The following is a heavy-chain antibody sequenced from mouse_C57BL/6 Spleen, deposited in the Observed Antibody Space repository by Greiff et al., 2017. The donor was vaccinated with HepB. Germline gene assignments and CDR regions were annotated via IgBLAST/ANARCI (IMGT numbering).Heavy chain of an antibody. Sequence: VQLQESGAELVKPGASVKMSCKASGYTFTSYWITWVKQRPGQGLEWIGDIYPGSGSTNYNEKFKSKATLTVDTSSSTAYMQLSSLTSEDSAVYYCARFTTVVDYYFDDWGQGTTLTVSS. V-gene: IGHV1-55*01. D-gene: IGHD1-1*01. CDR3: ARFTTVVDYYFDD. J-gene: IGHJ2*01. CDR2: IYPGSGST. CDR1: GYTFTSYW.